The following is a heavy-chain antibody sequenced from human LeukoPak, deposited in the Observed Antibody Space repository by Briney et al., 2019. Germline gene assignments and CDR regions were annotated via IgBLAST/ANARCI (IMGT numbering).Heavy chain of an antibody. CDR3: ARVSVYYYHGMDV. CDR2: IYYSGST. Sequence: SETLSLTCTVSGGSISSGGYYWSWIRQHPGKGLEWIGYIYYSGSTYYNPSLKSRVTISVDTSKNQFSLKLSSVTAADTAVYYCARVSVYYYHGMDVWGQGTTVTVSS. V-gene: IGHV4-31*03. J-gene: IGHJ6*02. CDR1: GGSISSGGYY.